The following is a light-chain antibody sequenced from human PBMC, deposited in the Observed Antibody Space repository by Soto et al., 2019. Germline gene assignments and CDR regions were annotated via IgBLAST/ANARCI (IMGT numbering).Light chain of an antibody. CDR2: DAS. CDR3: QQYNSYSPWT. J-gene: IGKJ1*01. Sequence: DIHMTQSPSTLSGSVGDIVPITCRASQTMSSWLAWYQQKPGKAHKLLIYDASSLESGVPSRFSGSGSGTEFTLTISSLQPDDFATYYCQQYNSYSPWTFGQGTKVDI. V-gene: IGKV1-5*01. CDR1: QTMSSW.